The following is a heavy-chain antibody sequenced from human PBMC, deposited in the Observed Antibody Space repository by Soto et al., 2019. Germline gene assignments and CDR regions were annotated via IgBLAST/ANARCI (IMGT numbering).Heavy chain of an antibody. Sequence: QVQLVQSGAEVKKPGSSVKVSCKASGGTFSSYTISWVRQAPGQGLEWMGRIIPILGIANYAQKFQGRVTITPNKSXNKNYXXLGSLRSEDTAVYYCARAAYYYDSSGYLDSYYFDYWGQGTLVTVSS. V-gene: IGHV1-69*02. CDR2: IIPILGIA. J-gene: IGHJ4*02. CDR3: ARAAYYYDSSGYLDSYYFDY. CDR1: GGTFSSYT. D-gene: IGHD3-22*01.